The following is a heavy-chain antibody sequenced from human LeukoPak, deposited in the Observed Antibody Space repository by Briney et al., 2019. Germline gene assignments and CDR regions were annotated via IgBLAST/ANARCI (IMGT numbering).Heavy chain of an antibody. CDR2: ISYHGSAK. D-gene: IGHD6-19*01. V-gene: IGHV3-30*18. CDR1: GSTISSHG. J-gene: IGHJ5*02. CDR3: AKDWGSSGWYNYFDP. Sequence: PGGSLRLSCVVSGSTISSHGMHWVRQAPGKGLEWVAMISYHGSAKYYGDSVQGRFTISRDISKNTLYLQMDSLRPEDTAVYYCAKDWGSSGWYNYFDPWGQGTLVTVSS.